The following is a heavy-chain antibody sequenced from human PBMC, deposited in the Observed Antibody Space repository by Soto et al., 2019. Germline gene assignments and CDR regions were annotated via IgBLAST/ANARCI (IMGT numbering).Heavy chain of an antibody. D-gene: IGHD6-19*01. CDR2: ISYDGTNK. V-gene: IGHV3-30*18. J-gene: IGHJ3*02. Sequence: GGSLRLSCAASGFTFSSYGMHWVRQAPGKGLEWVAVISYDGTNKYYADSVKGRFTISRDNSKNTLYLQMNSLRAEDTAVYSCAKDLAVAGSGGNAFDIWGQGTMVTVSS. CDR1: GFTFSSYG. CDR3: AKDLAVAGSGGNAFDI.